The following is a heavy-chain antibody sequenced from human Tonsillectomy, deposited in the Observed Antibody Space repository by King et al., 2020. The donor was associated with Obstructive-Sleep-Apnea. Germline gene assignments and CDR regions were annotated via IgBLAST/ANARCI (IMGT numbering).Heavy chain of an antibody. CDR3: ARLPGGNYGMDV. D-gene: IGHD3-16*01. Sequence: VQLQESGPGLVKPSQTLSLTCTVSGGSIISGGYHWSWIRQHPGKGLEWIGYIYDSGSTYYNPSLKSRIAISVATSNNQCSLKLRSVTAADTAVYYCARLPGGNYGMDVWGQGTTVTVSS. CDR2: IYDSGST. CDR1: GGSIISGGYH. V-gene: IGHV4-31*03. J-gene: IGHJ6*02.